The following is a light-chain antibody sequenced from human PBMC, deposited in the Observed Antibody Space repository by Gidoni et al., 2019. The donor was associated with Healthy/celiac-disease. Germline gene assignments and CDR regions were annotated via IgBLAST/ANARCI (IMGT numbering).Light chain of an antibody. CDR3: QVWDSSSDLVV. CDR1: NIGSKS. J-gene: IGLJ2*01. Sequence: SYVLTQPPSVSVAPGKTARITCGGNNIGSKSVHLYQQKPGQAPVLIIYYDSDRPSGIPERFSGSNSGNTATLTISRVEAGDEADYYCQVWDSSSDLVVFGGGTKLTVL. V-gene: IGLV3-21*04. CDR2: YDS.